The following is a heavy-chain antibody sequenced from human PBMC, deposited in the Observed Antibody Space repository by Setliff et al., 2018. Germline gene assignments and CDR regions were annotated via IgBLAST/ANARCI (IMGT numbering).Heavy chain of an antibody. CDR3: ARGVAAAGRGYVDY. V-gene: IGHV1-8*02. J-gene: IGHJ4*02. D-gene: IGHD6-13*01. Sequence: ASVKVSCKASGYTFTSYYMHWVRQATGQGLEWMGWMNPNSGNTGYAQKFQGRVTMTRNTSISTAYMELSSLRSEDTAVYYCARGVAAAGRGYVDYWGQGTLVTVSS. CDR1: GYTFTSYY. CDR2: MNPNSGNT.